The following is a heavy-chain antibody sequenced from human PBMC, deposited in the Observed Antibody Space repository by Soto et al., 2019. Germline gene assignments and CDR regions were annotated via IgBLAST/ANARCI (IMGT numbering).Heavy chain of an antibody. CDR2: MNPNSGNT. J-gene: IGHJ3*02. CDR3: AGVRGKTYYDILTGSPGAFDI. D-gene: IGHD3-9*01. CDR1: GYTFTSYD. V-gene: IGHV1-8*01. Sequence: DLVRVSCKASGYTFTSYDINWVRQATGQGLEWMGWMNPNSGNTGYAQKFQGRVTMTRNTSISTAYMELSSLRSEDTAVYYCAGVRGKTYYDILTGSPGAFDIWGQGTMVTVSS.